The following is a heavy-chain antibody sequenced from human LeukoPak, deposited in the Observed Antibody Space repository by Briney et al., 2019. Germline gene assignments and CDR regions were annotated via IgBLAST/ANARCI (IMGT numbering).Heavy chain of an antibody. CDR3: ARVSYDILTGYSNNDY. V-gene: IGHV1-18*01. CDR1: GYTFTSDG. D-gene: IGHD3-9*01. CDR2: ISAYNGNT. J-gene: IGHJ4*02. Sequence: ASVKVSCKASGYTFTSDGISWVRQAPGQWLEWMGGISAYNGNTNYAQKLQGRVTMTTDTSTSTAYMELRSLRSDDTAVYYCARVSYDILTGYSNNDYRGQGTLVTVSS.